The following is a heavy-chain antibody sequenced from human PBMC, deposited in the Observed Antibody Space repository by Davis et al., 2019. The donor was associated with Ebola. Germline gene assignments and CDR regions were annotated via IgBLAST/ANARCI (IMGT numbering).Heavy chain of an antibody. CDR2: IYSGGST. Sequence: GGSLRLSCAASGFTVSSNYMSWVRQAPGKGLEWVSVIYSGGSTYYADSVKGRFTISRDNSKNTLYLQMNSLRAEDTAVYYCARDATFYYDSSGYFHWGQGTLVTVSS. J-gene: IGHJ4*02. CDR3: ARDATFYYDSSGYFH. CDR1: GFTVSSNY. V-gene: IGHV3-66*01. D-gene: IGHD3-22*01.